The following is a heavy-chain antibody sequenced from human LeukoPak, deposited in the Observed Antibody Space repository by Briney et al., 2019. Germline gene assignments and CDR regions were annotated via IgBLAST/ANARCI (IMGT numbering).Heavy chain of an antibody. D-gene: IGHD3-22*01. CDR1: GGTFNIYT. CDR2: FDPEDGET. J-gene: IGHJ4*02. V-gene: IGHV1-24*01. Sequence: ASVKVSCKASGGTFNIYTISWVRQAPGKGLEWMGGFDPEDGETIYAQKFQGRVTMTEDTSTDTAYMELSSLRSEDTAVYYCATGGIYDSSGYYYNKARQPMGYWGQGTLVTVSS. CDR3: ATGGIYDSSGYYYNKARQPMGY.